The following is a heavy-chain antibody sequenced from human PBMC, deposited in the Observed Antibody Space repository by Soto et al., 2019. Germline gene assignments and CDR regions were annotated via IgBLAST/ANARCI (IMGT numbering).Heavy chain of an antibody. D-gene: IGHD2-2*01. V-gene: IGHV3-33*01. CDR1: GFTFSSYG. Sequence: QVQLVESGGGVVQPGRSLRLSCAASGFTFSSYGMHWVRQAPGKGLEWVAVIWYDGSNKYYADSVQGRFTISRDNSKNALYLQMNSLRAEDTAVYYCAREGIVVVPAAENYYFDYWGQGTLVTVSS. CDR3: AREGIVVVPAAENYYFDY. J-gene: IGHJ4*02. CDR2: IWYDGSNK.